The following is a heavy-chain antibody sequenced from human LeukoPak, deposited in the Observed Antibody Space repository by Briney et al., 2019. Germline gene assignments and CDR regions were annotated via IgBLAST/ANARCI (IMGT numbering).Heavy chain of an antibody. V-gene: IGHV4-4*07. CDR1: GGSISSYY. D-gene: IGHD6-13*01. Sequence: PSETLSLTCTVSGGSISSYYWSWIRQPAGKGLEWIGRIYTSGSTYYNPSLKSRVTISVDTSKNQFSLRLSSVTAADTAVYYCARGGSSWYSAYGYYFDYWGQGTLVTVSS. CDR2: IYTSGST. CDR3: ARGGSSWYSAYGYYFDY. J-gene: IGHJ4*02.